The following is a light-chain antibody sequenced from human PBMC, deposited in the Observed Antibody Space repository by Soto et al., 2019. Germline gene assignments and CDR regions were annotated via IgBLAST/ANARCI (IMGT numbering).Light chain of an antibody. CDR1: QDISNY. CDR3: QQYDILPYT. CDR2: DAS. V-gene: IGKV1-33*01. Sequence: DIQMTQSPSSLSASVGDRVTITCQASQDISNYLNWYQQKPGKAPKLLIYDASNLEPGVPSRFSGSGSGTDFTFTISSLQPEDIATYYCQQYDILPYTFGQGTQLEIK. J-gene: IGKJ2*01.